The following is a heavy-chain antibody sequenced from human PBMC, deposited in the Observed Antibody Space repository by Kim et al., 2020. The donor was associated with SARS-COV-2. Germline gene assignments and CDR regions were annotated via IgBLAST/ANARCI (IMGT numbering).Heavy chain of an antibody. V-gene: IGHV3-21*01. Sequence: GGSLRLSCAASGFAFNTYSMNWVRQSPVRGLEWVSSISSDSNYMYYRDSVKARFTISRDNARNSLYLQMYSLGAEDTATYYCTRGPDIVAGWAPGLPHYMDVWGTGTTV. CDR3: TRGPDIVAGWAPGLPHYMDV. CDR1: GFAFNTYS. D-gene: IGHD5-12*01. CDR2: ISSDSNYM. J-gene: IGHJ6*03.